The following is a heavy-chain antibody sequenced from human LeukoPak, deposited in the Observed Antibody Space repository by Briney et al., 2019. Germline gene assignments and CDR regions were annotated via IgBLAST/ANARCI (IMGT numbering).Heavy chain of an antibody. CDR1: GYTFSVYY. Sequence: ASVKVSCKASGYTFSVYYMHWVRQAPGQGREWMGWINPNSGGTNYAQKFQGRVTMTRGTSISTAYMELIRLRSADTAVYYCARVGRAFTARSSFFDYWGQGTLVTVSS. CDR2: INPNSGGT. D-gene: IGHD6-6*01. V-gene: IGHV1-2*02. J-gene: IGHJ4*02. CDR3: ARVGRAFTARSSFFDY.